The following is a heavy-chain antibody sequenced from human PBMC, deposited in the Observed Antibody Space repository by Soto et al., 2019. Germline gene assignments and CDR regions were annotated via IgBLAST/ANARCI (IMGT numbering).Heavy chain of an antibody. D-gene: IGHD3-3*01. Sequence: SETLSLTCTVSGGSISSGGYYWSWIRQHPGKGLEWIGYIYYSGSTYYNPSLKSRVTISVDTSKNQFSLKLSSVTAADTAVYYCARVQLGIFDLWGKGTTVTVSS. CDR2: IYYSGST. CDR1: GGSISSGGYY. J-gene: IGHJ6*04. CDR3: ARVQLGIFDL. V-gene: IGHV4-31*03.